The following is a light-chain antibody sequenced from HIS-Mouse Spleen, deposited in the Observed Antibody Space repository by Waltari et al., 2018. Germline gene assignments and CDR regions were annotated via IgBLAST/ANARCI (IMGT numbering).Light chain of an antibody. CDR3: QSADSSGTYVV. V-gene: IGLV3-25*03. Sequence: SYELTQPPSVSVSPGQTARITCSGDALPKQYAYWYQQKPGQAPVLVIYKDSGRPSGVPERCSGASSGNTVTLTISGVQAEDEADYYCQSADSSGTYVVFGGGTKLTVL. CDR2: KDS. J-gene: IGLJ2*01. CDR1: ALPKQY.